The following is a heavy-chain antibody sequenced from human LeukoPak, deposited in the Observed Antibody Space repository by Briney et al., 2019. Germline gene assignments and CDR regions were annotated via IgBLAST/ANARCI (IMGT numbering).Heavy chain of an antibody. Sequence: SVKVSCKASGGTFSSYAISWVRQAPGQGLEWMGGIIPIFGTANYAQKFQGRVTITADESTSTAYMELSSLRSEDTAVYYCARVNHYDILTHYGMDVWGQGTTVTVSS. V-gene: IGHV1-69*13. CDR3: ARVNHYDILTHYGMDV. CDR2: IIPIFGTA. J-gene: IGHJ6*02. D-gene: IGHD3-9*01. CDR1: GGTFSSYA.